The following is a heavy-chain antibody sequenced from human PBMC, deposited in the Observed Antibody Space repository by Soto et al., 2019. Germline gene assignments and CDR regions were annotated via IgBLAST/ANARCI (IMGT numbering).Heavy chain of an antibody. CDR1: GFIFSNYA. V-gene: IGHV3-23*01. CDR2: ISGSGGST. J-gene: IGHJ5*02. D-gene: IGHD3-10*01. Sequence: EVQLLESGGGLVQPGGSLRLSCAASGFIFSNYAMNWVRQAPGKGLEWVSSISGSGGSTYYADSVKGRFTISRDNSKNTLYLQMNSLRAEDTAVYYCAKAGSMVRGVPNWFDPWGQGTLVTVSS. CDR3: AKAGSMVRGVPNWFDP.